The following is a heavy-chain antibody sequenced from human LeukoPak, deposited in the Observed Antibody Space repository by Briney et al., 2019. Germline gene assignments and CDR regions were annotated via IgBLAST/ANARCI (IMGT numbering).Heavy chain of an antibody. Sequence: GGSLRLSCAASGFTVSSNYWSWVRQAPGKGLEWVSVIYSGGTTYYADSVKGRFTISRDNSKNTLYLQMNSLRVDGTAVYYCATIVPDVPSTLTFDYWGLGTLVTVSS. D-gene: IGHD2/OR15-2a*01. CDR1: GFTVSSNY. CDR3: ATIVPDVPSTLTFDY. J-gene: IGHJ4*02. CDR2: IYSGGTT. V-gene: IGHV3-53*01.